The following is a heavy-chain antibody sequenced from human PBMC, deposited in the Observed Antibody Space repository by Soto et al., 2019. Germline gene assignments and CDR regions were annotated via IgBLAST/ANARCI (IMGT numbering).Heavy chain of an antibody. D-gene: IGHD2-2*01. CDR1: GGSLSNYN. CDR3: ARERTYQLSGDDTLDI. J-gene: IGHJ3*02. V-gene: IGHV4-4*07. CDR2: IYSNGKA. Sequence: KTSETLSLTCTVSGGSLSNYNCNWVRKSAGKGLEWIGRIYSNGKAYYNPSLKSRVTMSLDTLNNQVSLRLSSVTAADTAKYYCARERTYQLSGDDTLDIWGLGTMVTVSS.